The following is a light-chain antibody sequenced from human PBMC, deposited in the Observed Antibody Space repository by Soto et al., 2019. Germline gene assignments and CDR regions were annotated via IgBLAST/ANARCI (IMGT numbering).Light chain of an antibody. CDR3: AAWDDSLSGRL. CDR1: SSNIGSFY. Sequence: QSVLTQPPSASGTPGQRVTISCSGSSSNIGSFYVNWYQQVPGTAPKLLIYRNNQRPSGVPDRFSGSKSGTSASLAISGLRSEDEADYYCAAWDDSLSGRLFGTGTKVTVL. CDR2: RNN. V-gene: IGLV1-47*01. J-gene: IGLJ1*01.